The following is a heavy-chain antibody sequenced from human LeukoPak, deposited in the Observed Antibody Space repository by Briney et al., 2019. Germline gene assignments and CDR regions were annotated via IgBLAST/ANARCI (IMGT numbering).Heavy chain of an antibody. V-gene: IGHV3-23*01. CDR3: AKVSGYTSGWYVDFDC. J-gene: IGHJ4*02. CDR1: GFTLSTYA. D-gene: IGHD6-19*01. CDR2: INGGGGST. Sequence: PGGSLRLSRAASGFTLSTYAMNWVRPAPRKGLERVTGINGGGGSTYYADSVKGRFTISRDNTKNALYLQMSGLRAEDTAVYYCAKVSGYTSGWYVDFDCWGQGGLVTVSS.